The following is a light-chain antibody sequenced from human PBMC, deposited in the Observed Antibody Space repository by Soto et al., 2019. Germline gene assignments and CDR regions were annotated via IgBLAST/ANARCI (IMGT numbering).Light chain of an antibody. CDR1: QGIKSW. J-gene: IGKJ5*01. V-gene: IGKV1-12*01. CDR3: QQAASFPIT. CDR2: TGS. Sequence: DIQMTQSPSYVSASVGDRVTITCRASQGIKSWLAWYQQKPGKAPNLLIYTGSSLQSGVPSRFSGSGSGTDFTLTINSLQPEDFATYYCQQAASFPITFGQGTRLEIK.